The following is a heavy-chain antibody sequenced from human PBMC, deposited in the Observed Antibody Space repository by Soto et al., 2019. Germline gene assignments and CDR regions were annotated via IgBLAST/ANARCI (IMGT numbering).Heavy chain of an antibody. CDR3: AREGPYCSGGSSYSVPGCMDV. D-gene: IGHD2-15*01. J-gene: IGHJ6*02. CDR1: GGTFSSYA. V-gene: IGHV1-69*06. CDR2: IIPIFGTA. Sequence: QVQLVQSGAEVKKPGSSVKVSCKASGGTFSSYAISWVRQAPGQGLEWMGGIIPIFGTANYAQKFQGRVTITAEKSTSRPYMELSSLRSEDTAVYYCAREGPYCSGGSSYSVPGCMDVWGQGTTVPVSS.